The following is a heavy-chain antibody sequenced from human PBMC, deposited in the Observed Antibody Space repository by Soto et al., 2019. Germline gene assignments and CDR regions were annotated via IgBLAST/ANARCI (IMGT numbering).Heavy chain of an antibody. CDR3: ARGTAGDFWSGYYSSTYMDV. CDR1: GYTFTDYY. D-gene: IGHD3-3*01. Sequence: GASVKVSCKASGYTFTDYYMHWVRQAPGQGLEWMGWINPNSGGTNYAQKSQGWVTMTRDTSISTAYMELSRLRSDDTAVYYCARGTAGDFWSGYYSSTYMDVSGKGTTVTVSS. CDR2: INPNSGGT. J-gene: IGHJ6*03. V-gene: IGHV1-2*04.